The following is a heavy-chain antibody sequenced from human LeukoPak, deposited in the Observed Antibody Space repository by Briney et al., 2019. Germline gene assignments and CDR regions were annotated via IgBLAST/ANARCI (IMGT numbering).Heavy chain of an antibody. V-gene: IGHV3-74*01. CDR2: INSVGGIT. J-gene: IGHJ5*02. CDR1: GFTFDDYA. D-gene: IGHD5/OR15-5a*01. CDR3: TRVSGRRFDH. Sequence: GRSLRLSCAASGFTFDDYAMHWGRHAPGKGGVWVSRINSVGGITDYADSVKGRVTISRDNAKNTLFMQMNSLRAEDTAVYYCTRVSGRRFDHWGQGTLVTVSS.